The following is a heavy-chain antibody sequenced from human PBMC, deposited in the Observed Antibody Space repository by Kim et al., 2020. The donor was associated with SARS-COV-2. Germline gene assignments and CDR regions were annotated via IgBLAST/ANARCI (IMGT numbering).Heavy chain of an antibody. CDR3: AREGYGDYVWHAFDI. CDR1: GGSISSGSYY. V-gene: IGHV4-61*02. Sequence: SETLSLTCTVSGGSISSGSYYWSWIRQPAGKGLEWIGRIYTSGSTNYNPSLKSRVTISVDTSKNQFSLKLSSVTAADTAVYYCAREGYGDYVWHAFDIWGQGTMVTVSS. J-gene: IGHJ3*02. D-gene: IGHD4-17*01. CDR2: IYTSGST.